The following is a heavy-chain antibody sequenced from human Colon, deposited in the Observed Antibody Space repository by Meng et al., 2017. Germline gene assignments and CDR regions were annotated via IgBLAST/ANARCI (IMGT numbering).Heavy chain of an antibody. CDR1: GGSISSGDYY. CDR2: IPHRGSS. Sequence: QVQLQESGPGLVKPSQTRSRTCTVSGGSISSGDYYWSWLRQHPGEGLEGIGEIPHRGSSAYNPSLKSRVSMSIDKSKNQFSLKLTSVTAADTAVYHCLRGSGGSVWGQGTLVTVSS. V-gene: IGHV4-31*09. D-gene: IGHD3-10*01. J-gene: IGHJ1*01. CDR3: LRGSGGSV.